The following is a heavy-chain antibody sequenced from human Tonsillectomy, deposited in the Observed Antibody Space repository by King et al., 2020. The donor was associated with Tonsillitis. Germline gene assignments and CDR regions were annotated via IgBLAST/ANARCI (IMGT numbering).Heavy chain of an antibody. V-gene: IGHV3-30-3*01. CDR3: AREPPARRYPPYGMDV. CDR2: VSWDGIDK. J-gene: IGHJ6*02. Sequence: VQLVESGGGVVQPGRSLRLSCAASGFTFSRYAMHWVRQAPGKGLKWVAVVSWDGIDKYYADSVKGRFTISRDNSKNTLFLQMNYLRPEDTAVYYCAREPPARRYPPYGMDVWGQGTTVTVSS. CDR1: GFTFSRYA. D-gene: IGHD6-6*01.